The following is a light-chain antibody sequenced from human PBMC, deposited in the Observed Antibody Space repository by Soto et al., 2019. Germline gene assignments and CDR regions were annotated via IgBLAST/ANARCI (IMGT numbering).Light chain of an antibody. J-gene: IGKJ4*01. V-gene: IGKV1-9*01. CDR1: QVISTS. Sequence: DIQLTQSPSFLSPSIGESVTITCRASQVISTSLAWYQVKPGKAPKLLIYAASTLESGVPSRFSATVSGTEFRLTLTSMQPEDFAVDYCRLYSNSPTFGGGTKVDIK. CDR2: AAS. CDR3: RLYSNSPT.